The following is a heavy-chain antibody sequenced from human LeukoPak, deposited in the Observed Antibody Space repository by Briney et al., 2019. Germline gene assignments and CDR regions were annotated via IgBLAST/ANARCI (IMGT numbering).Heavy chain of an antibody. J-gene: IGHJ6*03. V-gene: IGHV1-46*01. CDR1: GYTFTSYY. CDR2: INPSGGST. Sequence: ASVKVSCKASGYTFTSYYMHWVRQAPGQGLEWMGIINPSGGSTSYAQKFQGRVTMTRDTSTSTVYMELSSLRSEDTAVYYCARGDGYPDSSGWTRYYYYYYMDVWGKGTTVTISS. D-gene: IGHD3-22*01. CDR3: ARGDGYPDSSGWTRYYYYYYMDV.